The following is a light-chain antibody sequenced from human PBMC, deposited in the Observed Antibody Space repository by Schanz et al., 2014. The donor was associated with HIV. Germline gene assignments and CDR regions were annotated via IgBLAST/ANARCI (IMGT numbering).Light chain of an antibody. Sequence: IVLTQSPGTLSLSLGERATLSCRASQSVSAGYLAWYQQKPGQAPRLLIYDASNRATGIPARFSGSGSGTDFTLTISRLEPEDFAVYYCQQYGSSPRTFGQGTKVDLK. CDR3: QQYGSSPRT. J-gene: IGKJ1*01. V-gene: IGKV3-20*01. CDR1: QSVSAGY. CDR2: DAS.